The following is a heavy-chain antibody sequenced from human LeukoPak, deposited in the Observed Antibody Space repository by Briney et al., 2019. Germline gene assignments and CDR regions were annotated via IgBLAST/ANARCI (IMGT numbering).Heavy chain of an antibody. D-gene: IGHD3-22*01. J-gene: IGHJ5*02. CDR2: IYTSGST. CDR1: GGSFSGYY. V-gene: IGHV4-59*10. CDR3: ARGPDYYDSSGYYYGWFDP. Sequence: SETLSLTCAVYGGSFSGYYWSWIRQPAGKGLEWIGRIYTSGSTNYNPSLKSRVTMSVDTSKNQFSPKLSSVTAADTAVYYCARGPDYYDSSGYYYGWFDPWGQGTLVTVSS.